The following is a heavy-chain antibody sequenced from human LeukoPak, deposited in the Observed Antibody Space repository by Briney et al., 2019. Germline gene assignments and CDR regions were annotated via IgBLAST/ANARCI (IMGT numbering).Heavy chain of an antibody. Sequence: ASVKVSCKVSGYTLTELSMHWVRQAPGKGLEWMGGFDPEDGETIYAQKSQGRVTMTEDTSTDTAYMELSSLRSEDTAVYYCATEGYSGYDWVGGFDYWGQGTLVTVSS. V-gene: IGHV1-24*01. J-gene: IGHJ4*02. CDR3: ATEGYSGYDWVGGFDY. CDR2: FDPEDGET. CDR1: GYTLTELS. D-gene: IGHD5-12*01.